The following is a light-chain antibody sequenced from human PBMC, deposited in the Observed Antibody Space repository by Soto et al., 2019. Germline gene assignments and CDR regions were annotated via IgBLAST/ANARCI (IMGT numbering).Light chain of an antibody. CDR3: ATWDDSLNGYV. CDR2: GNS. CDR1: NSNIGAGYD. V-gene: IGLV1-40*01. Sequence: QSVLTQPPSVSGAPGQRVTISCTGSNSNIGAGYDVHWYRQLPGTAPKLLIYGNSNRPSGVPDRFSGSKSVTSASLAITGLQAEDEADYYCATWDDSLNGYVFGTGTKVTVL. J-gene: IGLJ1*01.